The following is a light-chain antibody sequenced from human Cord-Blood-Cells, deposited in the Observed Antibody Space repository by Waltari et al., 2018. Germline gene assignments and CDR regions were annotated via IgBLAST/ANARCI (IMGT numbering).Light chain of an antibody. V-gene: IGKV4-1*01. CDR2: WAS. Sequence: DIVMTQSPDYLAVSLGERATINCKSSQSVLYRSNNKNYLAWYQQKPGQPPKLLIYWASTRESGVPDRFSGSGSGTDFTLTISSLQAEDVAVYYCQQYYSTPWTFGQGTKVEIK. CDR1: QSVLYRSNNKNY. CDR3: QQYYSTPWT. J-gene: IGKJ1*01.